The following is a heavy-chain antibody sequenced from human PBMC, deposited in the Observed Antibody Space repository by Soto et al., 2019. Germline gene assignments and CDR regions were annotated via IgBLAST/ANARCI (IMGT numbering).Heavy chain of an antibody. V-gene: IGHV1-3*01. CDR3: ARRPLLVSHFDY. CDR1: GFSLNTYV. CDR2: VNAACGNT. D-gene: IGHD2-21*01. J-gene: IGHJ4*02. Sequence: QVHLVQSGAEARKPGASVNVSCMASGFSLNTYVVHWVRQAPGQGLEWMGWVNAACGNTQTSQKFQGRLTLTRDTAAKTAYMELSSLRTENTAVSFCARRPLLVSHFDYWGQGTLVAVSS.